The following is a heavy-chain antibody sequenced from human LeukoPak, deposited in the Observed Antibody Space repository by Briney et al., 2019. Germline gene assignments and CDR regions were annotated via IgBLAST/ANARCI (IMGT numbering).Heavy chain of an antibody. CDR3: ARGRRIAAAGTPPSKNSRHYYYMDV. Sequence: ASVKVSCKASGYTFTSYDINWVRQATGQGLEWMGWMNPNSGNTGYAQKFQGRVTMTRNTSISTAYMELSSLRSEDTAVYYCARGRRIAAAGTPPSKNSRHYYYMDVWGKGTTVTVSS. V-gene: IGHV1-8*01. D-gene: IGHD6-13*01. J-gene: IGHJ6*03. CDR2: MNPNSGNT. CDR1: GYTFTSYD.